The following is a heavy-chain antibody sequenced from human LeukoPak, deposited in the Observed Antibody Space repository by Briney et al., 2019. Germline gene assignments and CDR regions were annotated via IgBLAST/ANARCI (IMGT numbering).Heavy chain of an antibody. CDR1: GFTFSSYS. CDR3: ARDVGRDTITTEIAY. CDR2: ISADGKSK. V-gene: IGHV3-30*04. D-gene: IGHD4-11*01. J-gene: IGHJ4*02. Sequence: GGSLRLSCAASGFTFSSYSMSWVRQAPGKGLEWVAVISADGKSKNHADSVKGRFTISRDKSTLFLDMNNLKTEDTALYYCARDVGRDTITTEIAYWGQGTLVTVSS.